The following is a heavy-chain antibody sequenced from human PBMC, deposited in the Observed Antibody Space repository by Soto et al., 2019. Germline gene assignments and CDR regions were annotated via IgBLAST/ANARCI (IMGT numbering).Heavy chain of an antibody. D-gene: IGHD3-10*01. CDR2: IYPSGGST. CDR1: CYTFTNYY. V-gene: IGHV1-46*01. CDR3: ARDFSGPMDY. J-gene: IGHJ4*02. Sequence: ASVQVSCHASCYTFTNYYMHWVRQAPGEGLEWMGIIYPSGGSTRNAQKFQGRVTMTRDTSTGTVYMELSSLRSEDTAVYYCARDFSGPMDYWGRGTLVTVSS.